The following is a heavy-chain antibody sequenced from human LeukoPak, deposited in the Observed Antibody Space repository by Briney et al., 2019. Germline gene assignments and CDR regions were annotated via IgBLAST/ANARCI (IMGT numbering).Heavy chain of an antibody. V-gene: IGHV3-48*03. CDR3: ARVRYFDL. Sequence: SSFYWGWVRQPPGKGLEWVSYISSSGSSIYYADSVKGRFTISRDNAKNSLYLQMNSLRAEDTAVYYCARVRYFDLWGRGALVTVSS. CDR1: SS. J-gene: IGHJ2*01. CDR2: ISSSGSSI.